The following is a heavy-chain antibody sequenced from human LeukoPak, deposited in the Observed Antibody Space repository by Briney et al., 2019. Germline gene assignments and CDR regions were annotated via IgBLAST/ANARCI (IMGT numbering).Heavy chain of an antibody. J-gene: IGHJ4*02. Sequence: TSETLSLTCTVSGGSISSGDYYWSWIRQPPGKGLEWIGYIYYSGSTYYNPSLKSRVTISVDTSKNQFSLKLSSVTAADTAVYYCARALGGAVVVAAPDYWGQGTLVTVSS. CDR1: GGSISSGDYY. D-gene: IGHD2-15*01. CDR3: ARALGGAVVVAAPDY. V-gene: IGHV4-30-4*01. CDR2: IYYSGST.